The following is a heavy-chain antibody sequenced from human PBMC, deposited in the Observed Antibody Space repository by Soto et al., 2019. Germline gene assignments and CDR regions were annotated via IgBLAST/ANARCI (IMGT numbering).Heavy chain of an antibody. D-gene: IGHD2-21*02. CDR2: INSGYSI. CDR3: AKSYPPKGYCGGDCNDFSFDS. CDR1: GFTFSHYA. Sequence: HPGGSLRLSCVASGFTFSHYAMSWVRQAPGKGLEWVANINSGYSIDYADSVKGRFTISRDNSKNTLYLQMNGLRTEDTAVYFCAKSYPPKGYCGGDCNDFSFDSWGQGTLVTVSS. V-gene: IGHV3-23*01. J-gene: IGHJ4*02.